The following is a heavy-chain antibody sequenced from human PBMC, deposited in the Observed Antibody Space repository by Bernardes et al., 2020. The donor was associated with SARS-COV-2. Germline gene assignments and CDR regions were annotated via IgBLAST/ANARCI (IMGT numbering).Heavy chain of an antibody. CDR2: ISYSGGRT. J-gene: IGHJ4*02. D-gene: IGHD6-6*01. Sequence: GGSLSLSCAASGFTFSSYDMSWVRQAPGQGLEWVSTISYSGGRTHYADSVKGRFTISRDNSDNTVYLQMSSLRAEDTAVYYCTKDPQYSNDIDHWGQGTLVTVSS. CDR3: TKDPQYSNDIDH. CDR1: GFTFSSYD. V-gene: IGHV3-23*01.